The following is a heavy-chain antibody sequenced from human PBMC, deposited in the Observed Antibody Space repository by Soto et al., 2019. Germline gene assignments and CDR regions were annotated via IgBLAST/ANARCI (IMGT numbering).Heavy chain of an antibody. J-gene: IGHJ5*02. D-gene: IGHD3-9*01. CDR3: ARDIYDILTGYYEGWFDP. V-gene: IGHV4-4*07. Sequence: PSETLSLTCTVSGGSISSYYWSWIRQPAGKGLEWIGRIYTSGSTNYNPSLKSRVTMSVDTSKNQFSLKLSSVTAADTAVYYCARDIYDILTGYYEGWFDPWGQGTLVTVSS. CDR2: IYTSGST. CDR1: GGSISSYY.